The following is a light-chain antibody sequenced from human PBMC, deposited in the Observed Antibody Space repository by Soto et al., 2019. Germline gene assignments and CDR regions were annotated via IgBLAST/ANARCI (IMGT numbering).Light chain of an antibody. CDR3: QQYGSSPLT. CDR1: QSVSSY. V-gene: IGKV3-20*01. Sequence: LAPGERATLSCRASQSVSSYLAWYQQKPGQAPRLLIYDASNRATGIPDRFSGSGSGTDLTLTISRLEPEDFAVYYCQQYGSSPLTFGGGTKV. J-gene: IGKJ4*01. CDR2: DAS.